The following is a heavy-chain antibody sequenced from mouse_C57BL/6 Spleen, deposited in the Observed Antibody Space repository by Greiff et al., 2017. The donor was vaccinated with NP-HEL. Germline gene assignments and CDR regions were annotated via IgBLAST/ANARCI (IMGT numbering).Heavy chain of an antibody. J-gene: IGHJ2*01. Sequence: EVKLQQSGPELVKPGASVKISCKASGYTFTDYYMNWVKQSHGKSLEWIGDINPNNGGTSYNQKFKGKATLTVDKSSSTAYMELRSLTSEDSAVYYCSYLTDYWGQGTTLTVSS. V-gene: IGHV1-26*01. CDR1: GYTFTDYY. CDR2: INPNNGGT. CDR3: SYLTDY.